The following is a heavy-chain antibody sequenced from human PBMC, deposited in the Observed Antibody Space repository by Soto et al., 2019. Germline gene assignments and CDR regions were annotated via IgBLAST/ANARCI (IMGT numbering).Heavy chain of an antibody. CDR3: ARGYRQSGYSSSWVFDY. J-gene: IGHJ4*02. CDR2: MYYSGST. Sequence: QVQLRESGPGLVKPSQTLSLTCTVSGGSINSGGYYWNWIRQHPGKGLEWIGYMYYSGSTYYNPFLTSPVNISSATSENHSSLKLSSVTAADTAVYFCARGYRQSGYSSSWVFDYWGQGTLVNVSS. D-gene: IGHD6-13*01. CDR1: GGSINSGGYY. V-gene: IGHV4-31*01.